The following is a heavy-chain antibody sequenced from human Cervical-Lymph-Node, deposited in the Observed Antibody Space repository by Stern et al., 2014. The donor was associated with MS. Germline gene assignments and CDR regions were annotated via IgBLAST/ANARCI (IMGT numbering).Heavy chain of an antibody. CDR3: ARGYPFFDN. CDR2: INPNTGVT. D-gene: IGHD2-15*01. CDR1: GYTFTGFF. J-gene: IGHJ4*02. Sequence: QVQLVQSGAEVKKPGASVKVSCTASGYTFTGFFLHWVRQAPGQGLEWVGWINPNTGVTKSAQKFQGWVTLTRDTSINTVYMELNRLKYDDTAVFYCARGYPFFDNWGQGTLVTVSS. V-gene: IGHV1-2*04.